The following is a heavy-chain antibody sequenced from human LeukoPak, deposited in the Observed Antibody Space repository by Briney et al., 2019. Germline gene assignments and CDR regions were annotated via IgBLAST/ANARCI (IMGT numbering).Heavy chain of an antibody. J-gene: IGHJ5*02. CDR2: IYYTGTT. CDR3: ARWNVAYDA. CDR1: GGSISPYK. D-gene: IGHD1-1*01. V-gene: IGHV4-59*01. Sequence: SETLSLTCTVSGGSISPYKWSWLRQPPGQGLEWIGWIYYTGTTSYNPSLKGRVTMSIDTSKNQISLRLSSVTAADTAMYFCARWNVAYDAWGQATLVTVSS.